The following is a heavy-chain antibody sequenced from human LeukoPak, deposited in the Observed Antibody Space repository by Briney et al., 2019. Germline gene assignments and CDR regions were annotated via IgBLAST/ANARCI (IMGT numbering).Heavy chain of an antibody. D-gene: IGHD5-12*01. V-gene: IGHV3-48*03. CDR1: GFTFSSSE. CDR3: ARDGSIPL. J-gene: IGHJ4*02. CDR2: ISSSGNTI. Sequence: PGGSLRLSCAASGFTFSSSEMNWVRQGPGKGLEWVSYISSSGNTIYYADSVKGRFTISRDNAKNSLYLQMNSLRAEDTAVYYCARDGSIPLWGQGALVTVSS.